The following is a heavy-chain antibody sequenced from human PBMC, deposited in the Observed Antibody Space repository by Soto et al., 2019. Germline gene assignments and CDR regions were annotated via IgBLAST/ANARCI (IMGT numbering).Heavy chain of an antibody. CDR2: ISGHSGSI. CDR3: AKDHRYDSWSGCAY. J-gene: IGHJ4*02. CDR1: GFTFEDYA. Sequence: EVQLVESGGCVVKPGRYLRLSCAASGFTFEDYAMHWYQQPPGKGMEWDSGISGHSGSIGYADSGKRRFTISRDNAKNALDLQMNSLRAEDTAVYYCAKDHRYDSWSGCAYWGQGALVTVSS. D-gene: IGHD3-3*01. V-gene: IGHV3-9*01.